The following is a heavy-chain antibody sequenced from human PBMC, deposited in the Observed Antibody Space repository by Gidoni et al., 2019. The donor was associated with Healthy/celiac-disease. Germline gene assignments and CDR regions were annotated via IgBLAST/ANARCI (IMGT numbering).Heavy chain of an antibody. CDR3: ARVRSGWYERAFWFDP. D-gene: IGHD6-19*01. V-gene: IGHV4-34*01. Sequence: QVQLQQWGAGLLKPSETLSLTCAVYGGSLSGYYWSWIRQPPGKGLEWIGEINHSGSTNYNPSLKSRVTISVDTSKNQFSLKLSSVTAADTAVYYCARVRSGWYERAFWFDPWGQGTLVTVSS. CDR2: INHSGST. CDR1: GGSLSGYY. J-gene: IGHJ5*02.